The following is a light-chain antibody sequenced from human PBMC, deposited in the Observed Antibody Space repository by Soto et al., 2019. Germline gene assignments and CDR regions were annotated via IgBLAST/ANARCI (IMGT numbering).Light chain of an antibody. V-gene: IGKV3-20*01. CDR2: GAS. J-gene: IGKJ2*01. CDR3: QQYGSSLYT. CDR1: QSVSSSY. Sequence: EIVLTQSPATLSLSPGERATLSCRASQSVSSSYLAWYQQKPGQAPRLLIYGASSRATGIPDRFSGSGSETDFPLTISRLEPEDFAVYYCQQYGSSLYTFGQGTKLEIK.